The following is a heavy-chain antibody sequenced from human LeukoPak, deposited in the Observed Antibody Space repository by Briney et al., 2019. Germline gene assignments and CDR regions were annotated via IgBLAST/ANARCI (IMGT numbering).Heavy chain of an antibody. V-gene: IGHV3-21*01. D-gene: IGHD2-2*01. CDR1: GFTFSSYS. CDR2: ISSSSSYI. CDR3: ARGRICSSTSCYSDY. J-gene: IGHJ4*02. Sequence: GSLRLSCAASGFTFSSYSMNWVRQAPGKGLEWVSSISSSSSYIYYADSVKGRFTISRDNAKNSLYLQMNSLRAEDTAVYYCARGRICSSTSCYSDYWGQGTLVTVSS.